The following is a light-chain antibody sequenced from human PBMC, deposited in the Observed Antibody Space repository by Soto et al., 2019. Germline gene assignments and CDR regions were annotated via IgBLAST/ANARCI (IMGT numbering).Light chain of an antibody. CDR1: SSDVGAYDF. V-gene: IGLV2-14*01. CDR3: TSYTSSNTLYV. J-gene: IGLJ1*01. CDR2: DVS. Sequence: QSALTQPASVSGSPGQSITISCTGTSSDVGAYDFVSRYQQHPDKAPKLMIYDVSNRPSGVSDRFSGSKSGNTASLTISGLLAEDEADYYCTSYTSSNTLYVFGTGTKVTVL.